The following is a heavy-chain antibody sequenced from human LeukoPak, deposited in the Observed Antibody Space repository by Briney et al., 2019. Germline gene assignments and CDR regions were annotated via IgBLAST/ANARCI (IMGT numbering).Heavy chain of an antibody. CDR1: GFSLSSYG. D-gene: IGHD5-18*01. J-gene: IGHJ4*02. Sequence: PGGSLRLSCAASGFSLSSYGMRWVRQAPGKGPEWVADIKYDGSNKYYADSVKGRFTISRDNSKNTLYLQMNSLRAEDTAVYYCARDEDSYGPFDYWGQGTLVTVSS. V-gene: IGHV3-33*01. CDR3: ARDEDSYGPFDY. CDR2: IKYDGSNK.